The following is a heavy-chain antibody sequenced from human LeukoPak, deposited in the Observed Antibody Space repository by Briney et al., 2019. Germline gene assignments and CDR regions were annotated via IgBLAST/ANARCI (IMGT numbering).Heavy chain of an antibody. CDR3: AREGSWELPTDDAFDI. Sequence: GGSLRLSCAASGFIFSSYAMHWVRQAPGKGLEWVAVISYDGSNKYYADSVKGRFTISRDNSRNTLYLQMNSLRAEDTAVYYCAREGSWELPTDDAFDIWGQGTMVTVSS. V-gene: IGHV3-30*04. J-gene: IGHJ3*02. D-gene: IGHD1-26*01. CDR2: ISYDGSNK. CDR1: GFIFSSYA.